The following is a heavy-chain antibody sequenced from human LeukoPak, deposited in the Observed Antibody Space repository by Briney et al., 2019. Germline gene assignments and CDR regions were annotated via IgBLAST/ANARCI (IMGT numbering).Heavy chain of an antibody. CDR1: GFTFSSYA. CDR2: ISGSGGST. D-gene: IGHD5-18*01. CDR3: AKGLAQLWFY. Sequence: GGSLRLSCATSGFTFSSYAMSWVRQAPGKGLEWASAISGSGGSTYYADSVKGRFTTSRDNSKNTLYLQMNSLRAEDTAVYYCAKGLAQLWFYWGQGTLVTVSS. J-gene: IGHJ4*02. V-gene: IGHV3-23*01.